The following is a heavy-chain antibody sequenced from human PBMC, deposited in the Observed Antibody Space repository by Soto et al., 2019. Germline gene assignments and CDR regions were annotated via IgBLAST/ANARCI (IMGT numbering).Heavy chain of an antibody. D-gene: IGHD1-7*01. J-gene: IGHJ3*02. CDR3: ARDLPGTGTTYAFDI. CDR2: ISSSGSTI. Sequence: GGSLRLSCAASGFTFSDYYMSWLRQAPGKGLEWVSYISSSGSTIYYADSVKGRFTISRDNAKNSLYLQMNSLRAEDTAVYYCARDLPGTGTTYAFDIRGQGTMVTVSS. CDR1: GFTFSDYY. V-gene: IGHV3-11*01.